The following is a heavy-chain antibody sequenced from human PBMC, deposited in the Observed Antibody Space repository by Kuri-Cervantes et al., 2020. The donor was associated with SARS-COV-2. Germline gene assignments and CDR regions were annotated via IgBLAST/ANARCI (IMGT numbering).Heavy chain of an antibody. CDR1: GGSISSSSYY. J-gene: IGHJ4*02. CDR3: ARHTLRWHFDY. CDR2: MLS. D-gene: IGHD5-24*01. V-gene: IGHV4-39*01. Sequence: GSLRLSCTVSGGSISSSSYYWGWIRQPPGKGLEWIGSMLSYYNPSLKSRVTISVDTSKNQFSLKLSSVAAADTAVYYCARHTLRWHFDYWGQGTLVTVSS.